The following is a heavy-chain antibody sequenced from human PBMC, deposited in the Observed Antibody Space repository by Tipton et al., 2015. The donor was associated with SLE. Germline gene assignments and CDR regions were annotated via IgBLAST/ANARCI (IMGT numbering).Heavy chain of an antibody. CDR2: IYYSGTT. CDR1: GGSISSGGYY. CDR3: ARSFDNSGYFANHY. D-gene: IGHD3-22*01. V-gene: IGHV4-31*03. J-gene: IGHJ4*02. Sequence: TLSLTCTVSGGSISSGGYYWSWIRQHPGKGLEWIGYIYYSGTTYYNPSLKSRVTISVDTSKNQFSLKLSSVTAADTAVYYCARSFDNSGYFANHYWGPGTLVIVSS.